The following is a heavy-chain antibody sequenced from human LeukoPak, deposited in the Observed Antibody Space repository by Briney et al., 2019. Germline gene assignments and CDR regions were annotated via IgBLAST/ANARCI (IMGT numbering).Heavy chain of an antibody. D-gene: IGHD5-18*01. CDR1: GFAFSVYW. J-gene: IGHJ4*02. Sequence: GGSLRLSCAASGFAFSVYWMHWVRQAPGKGLVWVAHINEDGTSASHADSVKGRFTISRDNAKNTLYLQMNSLTVEDTAVYYCARVPTNSYGFGQWGQGSLVTVSS. CDR3: ARVPTNSYGFGQ. CDR2: INEDGTSA. V-gene: IGHV3-74*01.